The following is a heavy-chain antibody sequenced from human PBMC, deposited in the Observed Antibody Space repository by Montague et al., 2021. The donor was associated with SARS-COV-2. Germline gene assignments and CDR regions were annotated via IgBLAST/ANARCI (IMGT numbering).Heavy chain of an antibody. D-gene: IGHD3-16*01. CDR2: IYYTGGT. V-gene: IGHV4-59*13. CDR3: ARMGIMNCFDP. CDR1: GGSISTYY. J-gene: IGHJ5*02. Sequence: SETLSLTCTVSGGSISTYYWNWIRQPPGKGLEWIGYIYYTGGTNYNPSLKSRVSMSVDTSKNQFSLKLSSVAAADTAVYYCARMGIMNCFDPWGQGTLVTVSS.